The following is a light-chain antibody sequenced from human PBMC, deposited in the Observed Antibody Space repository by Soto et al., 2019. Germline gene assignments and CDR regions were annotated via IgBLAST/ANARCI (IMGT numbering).Light chain of an antibody. CDR2: EVS. Sequence: QSALTQPPSASGSPGQSVTISCTGTSSDVGGYNYVSWYQHHPGKAPKVMIYEVSMRPSGVPDRFSGSKSSNTASLTVSGLQAEDEADYYCSSYAGSDAWVFGGGTKLTVL. J-gene: IGLJ3*02. CDR1: SSDVGGYNY. V-gene: IGLV2-8*01. CDR3: SSYAGSDAWV.